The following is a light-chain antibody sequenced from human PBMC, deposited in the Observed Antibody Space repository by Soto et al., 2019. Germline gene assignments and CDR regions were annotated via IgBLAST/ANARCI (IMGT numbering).Light chain of an antibody. CDR3: QQYGSSGWT. CDR1: QSVSSSY. V-gene: IGKV3-20*01. Sequence: EIVLTQSPGTLSLSPGERDTPSCRASQSVSSSYLAWDQQKPGQAPRLLIYGASSKATGIPDRFSGSVSGTDVALTISRLEPEDFAVYYCQQYGSSGWTFGQGTKVEIK. J-gene: IGKJ1*01. CDR2: GAS.